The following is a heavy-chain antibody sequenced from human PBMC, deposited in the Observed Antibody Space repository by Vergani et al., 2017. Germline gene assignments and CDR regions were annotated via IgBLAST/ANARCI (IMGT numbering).Heavy chain of an antibody. CDR3: ARTESFILRYFHWAL. Sequence: QLHLQESGPGLVKPSETLSLTCTFSGGSITSSSYYWGWIRQPPGKGLEWIGNIYHSGGAYYNSSLKGRVTISVDTSKNQFSLEVTSVTAEDTAIYFCARTESFILRYFHWALWGQGTLVTVSS. CDR2: IYHSGGA. J-gene: IGHJ4*02. D-gene: IGHD3-9*01. CDR1: GGSITSSSYY. V-gene: IGHV4-39*01.